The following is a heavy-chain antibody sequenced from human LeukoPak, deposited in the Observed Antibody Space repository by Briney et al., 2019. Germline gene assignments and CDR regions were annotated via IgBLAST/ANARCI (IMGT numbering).Heavy chain of an antibody. CDR3: ARDFSSGWYFDY. V-gene: IGHV3-66*02. CDR2: IYSGGST. Sequence: GGYLRRSCAASGFTVSSNYMSWVRQAPGKGLEWVSVIYSGGSTYYADSVKGRFTISRDNSKNTLYLQMNSLRAEDTAVYYCARDFSSGWYFDYWGQGTLVTVSS. J-gene: IGHJ4*02. D-gene: IGHD6-19*01. CDR1: GFTVSSNY.